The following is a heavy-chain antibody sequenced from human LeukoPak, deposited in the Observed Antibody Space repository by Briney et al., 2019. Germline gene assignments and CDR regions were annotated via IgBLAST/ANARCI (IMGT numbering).Heavy chain of an antibody. J-gene: IGHJ4*02. CDR3: ARRITRPNYFDY. V-gene: IGHV5-51*01. D-gene: IGHD1-20*01. Sequence: GESVKISCKGSGYSFTSYWIGWVRQMPGKGLEWMGIIYPGDSETRYSPSFQGQDTISADKSISTAYLQWSSLKASDTAMYYCARRITRPNYFDYWGQGTLVTVSS. CDR2: IYPGDSET. CDR1: GYSFTSYW.